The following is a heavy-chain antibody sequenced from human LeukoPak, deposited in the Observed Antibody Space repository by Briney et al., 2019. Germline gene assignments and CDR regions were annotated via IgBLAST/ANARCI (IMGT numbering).Heavy chain of an antibody. CDR2: IYYSGST. CDR1: GGSISSYY. CDR3: ARGIGGSWPYYYYYGMDV. J-gene: IGHJ6*02. D-gene: IGHD1-26*01. Sequence: SETLSLTCTVSGGSISSYYWSWIRQPPGKGLEWIGYIYYSGSTNYSPSLKSRVTISVDTSKNQFSLKLSSVTAADTAVYYCARGIGGSWPYYYYYGMDVWGQGTTVTVSS. V-gene: IGHV4-59*01.